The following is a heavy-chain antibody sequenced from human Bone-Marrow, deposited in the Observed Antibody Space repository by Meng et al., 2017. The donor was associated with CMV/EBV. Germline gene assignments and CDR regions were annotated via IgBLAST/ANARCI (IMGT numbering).Heavy chain of an antibody. D-gene: IGHD3-3*01. CDR2: IYYSGST. CDR1: GGSISSSSYY. V-gene: IGHV4-39*07. J-gene: IGHJ6*02. Sequence: SETLSLTCTVSGGSISSSSYYWGWIRQPPGKGLEWIGSIYYSGSTYYNPSLKSRVTISVDTSKNQFSLKLSSVSAADTAVYYCATGQGRYFWSGYWDVWGQGTTVTVPS. CDR3: ATGQGRYFWSGYWDV.